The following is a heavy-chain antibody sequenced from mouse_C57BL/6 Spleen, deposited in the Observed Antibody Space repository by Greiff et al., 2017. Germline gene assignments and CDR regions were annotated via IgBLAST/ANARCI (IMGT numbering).Heavy chain of an antibody. CDR3: TTGACYVSWFAY. D-gene: IGHD1-1*01. CDR2: IRNKANNHAT. Sequence: EVKVEESGGGLVQPGGSMKLSCAASGFTFSDAWMDWVRQSPEKGLEWVAEIRNKANNHATYYAESVKGRFTISRDDSKSSVYLQMSRLRAEDAGIYYCTTGACYVSWFAYWGQGTLVTGSA. CDR1: GFTFSDAW. J-gene: IGHJ3*01. V-gene: IGHV6-6*01.